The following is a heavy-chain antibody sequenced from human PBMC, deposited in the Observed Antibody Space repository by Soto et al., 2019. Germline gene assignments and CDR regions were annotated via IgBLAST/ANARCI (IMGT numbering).Heavy chain of an antibody. CDR3: ARGPYGDSHVDAFDI. CDR2: ISYDGSNK. CDR1: GFTFSSYA. D-gene: IGHD4-17*01. J-gene: IGHJ3*02. V-gene: IGHV3-30-3*01. Sequence: VGSLRLSCAASGFTFSSYAMHWVRQAPGKGLEWVAVISYDGSNKYYADSVKGRFTISRDNSKNTLYLQMNSLRAEDTAVYYCARGPYGDSHVDAFDIWGQGTMVTVSS.